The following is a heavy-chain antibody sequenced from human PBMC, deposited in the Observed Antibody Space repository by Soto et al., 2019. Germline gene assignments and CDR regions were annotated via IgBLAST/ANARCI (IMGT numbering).Heavy chain of an antibody. CDR1: GYTLTELS. CDR2: FDPEDGET. V-gene: IGHV1-24*01. CDR3: ATKSYGDYALDY. J-gene: IGHJ4*02. D-gene: IGHD4-17*01. Sequence: ASVKVSCKVSGYTLTELSMHWVRQAPGKGLEWMGGFDPEDGETIYAQKFQGRVTMTEDTSTDTAYMELSSLRSEDTAVYYCATKSYGDYALDYWGQGTLVTVSS.